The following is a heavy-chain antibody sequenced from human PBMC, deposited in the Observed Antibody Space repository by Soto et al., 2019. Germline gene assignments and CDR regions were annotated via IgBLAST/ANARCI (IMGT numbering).Heavy chain of an antibody. CDR1: GGSISSYY. J-gene: IGHJ4*02. CDR3: ARALGSGYYH. Sequence: PSETLSLTCTVSGGSISSYYWSWLRQPPGKGVEGIGYIYYSGCTNYNRSLKSPVTISVDTSKNQFSLKLSYVTAADTAGYYCARALGSGYYHWGQGTLVTVSS. CDR2: IYYSGCT. D-gene: IGHD3-22*01. V-gene: IGHV4-59*01.